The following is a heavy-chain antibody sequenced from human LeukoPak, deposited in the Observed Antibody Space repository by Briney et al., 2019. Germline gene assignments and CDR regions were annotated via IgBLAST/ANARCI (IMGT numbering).Heavy chain of an antibody. D-gene: IGHD1-26*01. Sequence: GGSLRLSCAASGFTFSSYGTHWVRQAPGKGLEWVAFTRYDGNNEYYADSVKGRFTISRDNSKNTLYLQMNSLRAEDTAVYYCAKTRYSGSYYFDYWGQGTLVTVSS. V-gene: IGHV3-30*02. J-gene: IGHJ4*02. CDR2: TRYDGNNE. CDR1: GFTFSSYG. CDR3: AKTRYSGSYYFDY.